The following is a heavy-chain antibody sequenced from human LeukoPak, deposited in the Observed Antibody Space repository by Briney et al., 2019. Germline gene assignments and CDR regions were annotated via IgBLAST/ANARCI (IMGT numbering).Heavy chain of an antibody. CDR2: IYYSRST. CDR3: ASSPGSYYSGGLDY. V-gene: IGHV4-31*03. D-gene: IGHD3-10*01. CDR1: GGSISSGGYY. J-gene: IGHJ4*02. Sequence: KTSETLSLTCTVSGGSISSGGYYWSWVRQHPGKGLEWIGYIYYSRSTYYNPSLKSRVTISVDTSKNQFSLKLSSVTAADTAVYYCASSPGSYYSGGLDYWGQGTLVTVSS.